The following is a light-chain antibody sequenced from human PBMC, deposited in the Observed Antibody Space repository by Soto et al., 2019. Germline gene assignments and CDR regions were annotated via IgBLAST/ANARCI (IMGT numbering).Light chain of an antibody. CDR2: DAS. Sequence: DIQMTQSPSSLSASVGDRVTITCRASQNIDSYLNWYQQLPGKAPKLLIHDASSLESGVPSRFSGSGSGTEFTLTISSLQPDDFATYYCQQYNTYPWTFGQGTKV. J-gene: IGKJ1*01. CDR1: QNIDSY. CDR3: QQYNTYPWT. V-gene: IGKV1-5*01.